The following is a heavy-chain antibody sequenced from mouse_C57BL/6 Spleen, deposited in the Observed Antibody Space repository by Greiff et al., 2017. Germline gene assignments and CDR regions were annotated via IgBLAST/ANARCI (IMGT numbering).Heavy chain of an antibody. V-gene: IGHV1-72*01. CDR2: IDPNSGGT. D-gene: IGHD1-1*01. CDR1: GYTFTSYW. J-gene: IGHJ3*01. Sequence: QVQLQQPGAELVKPGASVKLSCKASGYTFTSYWMHWVKQRPGRGLGWIGRIDPNSGGTKYNEKFKSKATLTVDKPSSTAYMQLSSLTSEDSAVYYCARNYGSSYMAWFAYWGQGTLVTVSA. CDR3: ARNYGSSYMAWFAY.